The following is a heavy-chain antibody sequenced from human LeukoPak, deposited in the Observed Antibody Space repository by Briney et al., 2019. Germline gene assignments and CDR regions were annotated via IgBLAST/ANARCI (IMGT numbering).Heavy chain of an antibody. CDR2: INHSGST. J-gene: IGHJ5*02. V-gene: IGHV4-34*01. CDR3: ARTLGYCSGGSCYFGWFDP. D-gene: IGHD2-15*01. Sequence: SQTLSLTXAVYGGSFSGYYWSWIRQPPGKGLEWIGEINHSGSTNYNPSLKSRVTISVDTSKNQFSLKLSSVTAADTAVYYCARTLGYCSGGSCYFGWFDPWGQGTLVTVSS. CDR1: GGSFSGYY.